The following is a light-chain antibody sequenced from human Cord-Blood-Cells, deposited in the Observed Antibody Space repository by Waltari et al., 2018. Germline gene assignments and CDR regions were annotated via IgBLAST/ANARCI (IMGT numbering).Light chain of an antibody. CDR1: SSDVGGYNY. V-gene: IGLV2-14*01. Sequence: QSVLTQPASVSGSPGQSITISCTGTSSDVGGYNYVSWYQQHPGKAPNLMIYDVSKRPSGVSNRFSGSKSGNTASLTISGLQAEDEADYYCSSYTGSSTWVFGGGTKLTVL. CDR2: DVS. J-gene: IGLJ3*02. CDR3: SSYTGSSTWV.